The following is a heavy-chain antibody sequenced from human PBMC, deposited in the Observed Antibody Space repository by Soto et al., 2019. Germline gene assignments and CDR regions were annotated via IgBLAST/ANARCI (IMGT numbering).Heavy chain of an antibody. D-gene: IGHD3-16*01. J-gene: IGHJ4*02. CDR3: AKRRGEGYFDN. CDR2: ISGNGFDT. Sequence: EVQLLESGGGLVQPGGSLRVSCAASGITFSNYVMSWVRQAPGGGLEWVSAISGNGFDTYYADSVKGRFTISRDNSKNSLYLHINSLRVEDTAVYYCAKRRGEGYFDNWGQGTLVTVSS. CDR1: GITFSNYV. V-gene: IGHV3-23*01.